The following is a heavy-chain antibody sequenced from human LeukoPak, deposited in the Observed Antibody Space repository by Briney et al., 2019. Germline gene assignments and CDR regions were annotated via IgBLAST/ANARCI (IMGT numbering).Heavy chain of an antibody. V-gene: IGHV7-4-1*02. CDR1: GYTFTSYD. CDR3: ARDPEDSSGYYPLRYFQH. D-gene: IGHD3-22*01. J-gene: IGHJ1*01. CDR2: INTNTGNP. Sequence: ASVKVSCKASGYTFTSYDINWVRQAPGQGLEWMGWINTNTGNPTYAQGFTARFVFSLDTSVSTAYLQISSLKAEDTAVYYCARDPEDSSGYYPLRYFQHWGQGTLVTVSS.